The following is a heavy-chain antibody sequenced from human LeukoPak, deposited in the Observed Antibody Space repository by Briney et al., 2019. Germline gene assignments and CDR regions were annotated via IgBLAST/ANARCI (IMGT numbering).Heavy chain of an antibody. CDR2: ISGDGGST. CDR3: AKDLIAVAGTTEYFQH. D-gene: IGHD6-19*01. J-gene: IGHJ1*01. CDR1: GFTFDDYA. V-gene: IGHV3-43*02. Sequence: PGGSLRLSCAASGFTFDDYAMHWVRQAPGKGLEWVCLISGDGGSTYYADSVKGRFTISRDNSKNSLYLQMNSLRTEDTALYYCAKDLIAVAGTTEYFQHWGQGTLVTVSS.